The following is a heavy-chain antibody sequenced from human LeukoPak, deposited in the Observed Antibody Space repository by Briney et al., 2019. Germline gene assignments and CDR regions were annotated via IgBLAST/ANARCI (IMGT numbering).Heavy chain of an antibody. CDR3: ARANQAYGAEGFLWFDP. J-gene: IGHJ5*02. CDR1: VDSVSSNSAA. V-gene: IGHV6-1*01. D-gene: IGHD4-17*01. Sequence: SQTLSLTCAISVDSVSSNSAAWNWIRQSPSRGLEWLGMTYYRSKWYNDYAVSVKSRITINPDTSKNQFSLQLNSVTPEDTAVYYCARANQAYGAEGFLWFDPWGQGTLVTVSS. CDR2: TYYRSKWYN.